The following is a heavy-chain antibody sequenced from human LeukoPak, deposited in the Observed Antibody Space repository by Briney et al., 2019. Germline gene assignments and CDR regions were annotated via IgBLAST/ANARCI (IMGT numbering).Heavy chain of an antibody. J-gene: IGHJ4*02. Sequence: GGSLRLSCAASGFTFSSYGMHWVRQAPGKGLEWVAVISYDGSNKYYADSVKGRFTISRDNSKNTLYLQMNSLRAEDTAVYYCAKGPGGATIYYFDYWGQGTLVTVSS. CDR2: ISYDGSNK. V-gene: IGHV3-30*18. D-gene: IGHD1-26*01. CDR3: AKGPGGATIYYFDY. CDR1: GFTFSSYG.